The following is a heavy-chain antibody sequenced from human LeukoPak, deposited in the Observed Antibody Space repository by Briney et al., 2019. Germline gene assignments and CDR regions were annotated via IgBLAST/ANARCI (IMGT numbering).Heavy chain of an antibody. CDR3: VKAVGAKGDYYYYYGMDV. Sequence: GGSLRLSCSASGFTFSSYAMHWVRQAPGKGLEYVSAISSNGGSTYYADSVKGRFTISRDNSKNTLYLQMSSLRAGDTAVYYCVKAVGAKGDYYYYYGMDVWGQGTTVTVSS. V-gene: IGHV3-64D*09. CDR2: ISSNGGST. J-gene: IGHJ6*02. D-gene: IGHD1-26*01. CDR1: GFTFSSYA.